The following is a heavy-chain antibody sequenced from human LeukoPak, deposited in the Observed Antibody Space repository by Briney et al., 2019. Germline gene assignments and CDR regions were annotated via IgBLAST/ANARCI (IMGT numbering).Heavy chain of an antibody. Sequence: GGSLRLSCAASGFTFSVSTIHWDRQASGKGLEWVGRTRSKPNFYATAYAASVKGRFTISRDDSKNTAYLQMNNVKAEDTAVYYCTRLGYGIWGQGTMVTVSS. D-gene: IGHD1-1*01. CDR3: TRLGYGI. V-gene: IGHV3-73*01. CDR2: TRSKPNFYAT. CDR1: GFTFSVST. J-gene: IGHJ3*02.